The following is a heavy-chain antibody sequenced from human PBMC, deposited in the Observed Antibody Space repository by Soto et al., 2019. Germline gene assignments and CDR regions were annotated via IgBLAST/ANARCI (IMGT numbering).Heavy chain of an antibody. CDR1: GFTFSDYY. CDR3: ASIHGVDY. CDR2: ISSSSSYT. V-gene: IGHV3-11*06. Sequence: GGSLRLSCAASGFTFSDYYTSWIRQAPGKGLEWVSYISSSSSYTNYADSVKGRFTISRDNAKNSLYLQMNSLRAEDTAVYYCASIHGVDYWGQGTLVTVSS. D-gene: IGHD2-21*01. J-gene: IGHJ4*02.